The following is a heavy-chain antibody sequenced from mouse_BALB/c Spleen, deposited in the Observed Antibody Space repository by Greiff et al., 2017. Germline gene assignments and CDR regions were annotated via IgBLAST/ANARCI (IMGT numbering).Heavy chain of an antibody. Sequence: QVQLQQPGAELVKPGASVKLSCKASGYTFTSYWMHWVKQRPGQGLEWIGEIDPSDSYTNYNQKFKGKATLTVDKSSSTAYMQLSSLTSEDSAVYYCAGGIYGSSPNYAMDYWGQGTSVTVSS. D-gene: IGHD1-1*01. CDR1: GYTFTSYW. V-gene: IGHV1-69*02. CDR3: AGGIYGSSPNYAMDY. CDR2: IDPSDSYT. J-gene: IGHJ4*01.